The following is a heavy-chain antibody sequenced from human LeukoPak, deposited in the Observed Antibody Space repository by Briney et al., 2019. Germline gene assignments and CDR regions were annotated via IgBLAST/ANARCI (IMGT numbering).Heavy chain of an antibody. V-gene: IGHV1-18*04. J-gene: IGHJ2*01. CDR2: ISAYNGNT. CDR3: AREITAIGIVGAQSGYWYFDL. D-gene: IGHD1-26*01. Sequence: GASVKVSCKASGYTFTSNYMHWVRQAPGQGLEWMGWISAYNGNTNYAQKLQGRVTMTTDTSTSTAYMELRSLRSDDTAVYYCAREITAIGIVGAQSGYWYFDLWGRGTLVTVSS. CDR1: GYTFTSNY.